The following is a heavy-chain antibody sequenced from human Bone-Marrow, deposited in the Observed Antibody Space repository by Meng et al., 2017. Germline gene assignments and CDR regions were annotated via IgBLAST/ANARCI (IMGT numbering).Heavy chain of an antibody. J-gene: IGHJ4*02. CDR1: GYTFTSYG. CDR3: ARDLLFYYDSSGPKGVDY. D-gene: IGHD3-22*01. Sequence: ASVKVSCKASGYTFTSYGISWVRQAPGQGLEWMGWISAYNGNTNYAQKLQGRVTMTTDTSTSTAYMELRSLRSDDTAVYYCARDLLFYYDSSGPKGVDYWGQGTLVTVSS. CDR2: ISAYNGNT. V-gene: IGHV1-18*01.